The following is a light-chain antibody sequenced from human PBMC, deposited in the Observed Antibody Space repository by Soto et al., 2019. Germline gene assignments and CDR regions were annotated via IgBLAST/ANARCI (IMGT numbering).Light chain of an antibody. J-gene: IGKJ1*01. CDR2: AAS. CDR3: QQTYSNPPT. V-gene: IGKV1-39*01. CDR1: QSISSC. Sequence: DIQMTQSPSSLSASVGDRVTITFRASQSISSCLNWYQQKPGKAPKLLIYAASSLQSGVPSRFSGSGSGTDFTLTISSLHPEDFATYYCQQTYSNPPTFGQGTKVEI.